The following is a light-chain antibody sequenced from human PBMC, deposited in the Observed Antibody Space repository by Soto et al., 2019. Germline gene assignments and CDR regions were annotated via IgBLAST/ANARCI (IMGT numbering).Light chain of an antibody. Sequence: DIQLTQSPSFLSASVGDRVTITCRASQDINSYLAWYQQKSGKAPNLLINAASTLQSAVPTRFNGGGSETEFTLTIDSLQPEDSATYYCQQLATYPRTFGQGTKVE. J-gene: IGKJ1*01. CDR3: QQLATYPRT. CDR1: QDINSY. V-gene: IGKV1-9*01. CDR2: AAS.